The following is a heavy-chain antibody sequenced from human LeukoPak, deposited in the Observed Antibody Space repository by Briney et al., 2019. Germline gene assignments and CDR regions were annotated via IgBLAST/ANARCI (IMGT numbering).Heavy chain of an antibody. J-gene: IGHJ6*02. CDR2: IYYSGST. CDR3: ARPKIGWDV. CDR1: GGSISSYY. D-gene: IGHD3-22*01. Sequence: SETLSHTCTVSGGSISSYYWSWIRQPPGKGLEWIGYIYYSGSTNYNPSLKSRVTISVDTSKNQFSLKLSSVTAADTAVYYCARPKIGWDVWGQGTTVTVSS. V-gene: IGHV4-59*01.